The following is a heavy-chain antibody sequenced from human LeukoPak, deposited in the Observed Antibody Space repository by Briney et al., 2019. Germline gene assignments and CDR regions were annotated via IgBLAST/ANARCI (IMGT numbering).Heavy chain of an antibody. J-gene: IGHJ4*02. CDR1: GGSFSGYY. V-gene: IGHV4-34*01. CDR3: ARGSFYYYDGSGSVDY. CDR2: INHSGST. D-gene: IGHD3-22*01. Sequence: SETLSLTCAVYGGSFSGYYWSWIRQPPGKGLEWIGEINHSGSTNYNPSLKSRVTISVDASKNQFSLKLSSVTAADTAVYYCARGSFYYYDGSGSVDYWGQGTLVTVSS.